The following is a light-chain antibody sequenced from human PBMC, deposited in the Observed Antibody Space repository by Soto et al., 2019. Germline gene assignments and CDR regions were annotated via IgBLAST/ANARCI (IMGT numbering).Light chain of an antibody. Sequence: AIQMTQSPSSLSASVGDRVTITCRASQDIRTELGWYQQRPGEAPKLLIYGASTLQGGVPSRFSGSGSGTDFTLTISSLQPEDFATYYCLQDYNYPRAFGQGTKVDI. CDR1: QDIRTE. J-gene: IGKJ1*01. CDR3: LQDYNYPRA. V-gene: IGKV1-6*01. CDR2: GAS.